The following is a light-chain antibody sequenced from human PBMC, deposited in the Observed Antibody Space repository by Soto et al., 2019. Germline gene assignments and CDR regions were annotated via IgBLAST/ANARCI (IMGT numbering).Light chain of an antibody. V-gene: IGLV2-14*01. CDR1: SSDVGGYNY. CDR3: VSYASSAARV. CDR2: EVS. J-gene: IGLJ1*01. Sequence: QSALTQPASVSGSPGQSITISCTGTSSDVGGYNYVSWYQQHPGKAPKPMIYEVSNRPSGVSNRFSGSKSGNTASLTLSGLQAEDEADYYCVSYASSAARVFGTGTKLTVL.